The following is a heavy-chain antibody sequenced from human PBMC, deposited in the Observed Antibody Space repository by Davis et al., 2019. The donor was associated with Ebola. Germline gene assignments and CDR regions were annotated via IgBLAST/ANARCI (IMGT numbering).Heavy chain of an antibody. CDR2: IYHSGST. D-gene: IGHD3-16*01. CDR3: ARHVWGIVVGHWYFDL. V-gene: IGHV4-4*02. J-gene: IGHJ2*01. Sequence: SETLSLTCAVSGGSISSSNWWSWVRQPPGKGLEWIGEIYHSGSTNYNPSLKSRVTISVDTSKNQFSLKLSSVTAADTAVYYCARHVWGIVVGHWYFDLWGRGTLVTVSS. CDR1: GGSISSSNW.